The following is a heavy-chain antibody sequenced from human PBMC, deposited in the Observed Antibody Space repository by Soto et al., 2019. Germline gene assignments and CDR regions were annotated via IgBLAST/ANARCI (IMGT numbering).Heavy chain of an antibody. CDR3: ARVRDWFDP. V-gene: IGHV4-34*01. Sequence: QVQLQQWGAGLLKPSETXSLTCAVYGGSFSGYXWNWIRQPPGKGLEWIGEIDHSGYTNYNPSLKSRVTISVDTSKNQFSLRLTSVTAADTAVYYCARVRDWFDPWGQGTLVTVSS. CDR1: GGSFSGYX. J-gene: IGHJ5*02. CDR2: IDHSGYT. D-gene: IGHD3-3*01.